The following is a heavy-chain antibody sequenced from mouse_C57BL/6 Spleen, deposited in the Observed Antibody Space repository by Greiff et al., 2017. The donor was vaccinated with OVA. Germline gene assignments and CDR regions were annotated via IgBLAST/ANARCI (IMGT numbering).Heavy chain of an antibody. CDR2: IYPGDGDT. D-gene: IGHD1-1*01. J-gene: IGHJ1*03. Sequence: QVQLQQSGPELVKPGASVKISCKASGYAFSSSWMNWVKQRPGKGLEWIGRIYPGDGDTNYNGKFKGTATLTADKSSSTAYMQLSSLTSEDSAVYFCARYRPYYYGSNYWYFDVWGTVTTVTVSS. CDR1: GYAFSSSW. CDR3: ARYRPYYYGSNYWYFDV. V-gene: IGHV1-82*01.